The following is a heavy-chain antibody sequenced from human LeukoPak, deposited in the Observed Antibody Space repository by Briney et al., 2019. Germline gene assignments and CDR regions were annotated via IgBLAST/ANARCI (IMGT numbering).Heavy chain of an antibody. Sequence: EASVKVSCKASGYTFTGYCMHWVRQAPGQGLEWMGWINPNSGGTNYAQKFQGRVTMTRDTSITTAYMELSRLRSDDTAVYYCATSEAMITLMATPSDYWGQGTLVTVPS. CDR2: INPNSGGT. V-gene: IGHV1-2*02. CDR1: GYTFTGYC. D-gene: IGHD3-16*01. CDR3: ATSEAMITLMATPSDY. J-gene: IGHJ4*02.